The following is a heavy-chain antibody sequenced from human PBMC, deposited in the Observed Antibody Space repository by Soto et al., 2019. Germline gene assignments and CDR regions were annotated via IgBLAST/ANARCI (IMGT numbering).Heavy chain of an antibody. V-gene: IGHV3-7*01. CDR2: IKQDGSAK. CDR1: GFTFSSYW. CDR3: ASWLKTSGWYVLLEGSFDY. Sequence: GGSLRLSCAASGFTFSSYWMTWVRQAPGKGLEWVANIKQDGSAKYYVNSVKGRFTISRDNAKNSLYLQMNSLRAEDTAVYYCASWLKTSGWYVLLEGSFDYWGQGNLVTVSS. J-gene: IGHJ4*02. D-gene: IGHD6-19*01.